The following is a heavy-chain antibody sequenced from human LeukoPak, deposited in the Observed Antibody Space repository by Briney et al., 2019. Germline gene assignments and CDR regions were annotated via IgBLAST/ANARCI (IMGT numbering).Heavy chain of an antibody. CDR3: ARDDGAADDNAFDI. D-gene: IGHD2-15*01. V-gene: IGHV1-2*02. J-gene: IGHJ3*02. CDR2: INPKRGDT. CDR1: GYTFTAYY. Sequence: ASVKVSCKASGYTFTAYYMHWVRQAPGLGLEWMGWINPKRGDTKYGQNFQGRVTMTRDTSTSTVYMDLSSLRSDDTAVYYCARDDGAADDNAFDIWGQGTMVTVSS.